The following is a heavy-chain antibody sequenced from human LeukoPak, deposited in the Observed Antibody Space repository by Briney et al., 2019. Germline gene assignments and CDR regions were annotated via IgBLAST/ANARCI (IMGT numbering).Heavy chain of an antibody. D-gene: IGHD5-24*01. J-gene: IGHJ4*02. CDR2: IYPGGSET. Sequence: GESLKISCKGLGYSFSSYWNAWARQRPGKGLEWMGIIYPGGSETRYDPSFQGQVTISADSSTSTAYLQWSSLRASDTAMYYCARASRDGYNQNFDHWGQGTLVTVSS. CDR3: ARASRDGYNQNFDH. CDR1: GYSFSSYW. V-gene: IGHV5-51*01.